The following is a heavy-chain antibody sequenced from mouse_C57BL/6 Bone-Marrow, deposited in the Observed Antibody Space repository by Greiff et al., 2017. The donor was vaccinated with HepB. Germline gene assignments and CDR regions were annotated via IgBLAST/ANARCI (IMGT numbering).Heavy chain of an antibody. CDR2: SRNKANDYTT. D-gene: IGHD4-1*01. Sequence: EVKLVDSGGGLVQSGRSLRLSCATSGFTFSDFYMEWVRQAPGKGLEWIAASRNKANDYTTEYSASVKGRFIVSRDTSQSILYLQMNALRAEDTAIYYCARDDWVDYWGQGTTLTVSS. V-gene: IGHV7-1*01. CDR3: ARDDWVDY. J-gene: IGHJ2*01. CDR1: GFTFSDFY.